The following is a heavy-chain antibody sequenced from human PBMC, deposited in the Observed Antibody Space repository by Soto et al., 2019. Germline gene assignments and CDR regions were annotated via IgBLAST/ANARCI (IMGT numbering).Heavy chain of an antibody. V-gene: IGHV3-33*05. D-gene: IGHD3-16*01. J-gene: IGHJ4*02. Sequence: QVQLVESGGGVVQPGTSLRLSCVGSGFTFRSYVIHWVRQAQGKGLEWVALTSYDGSNNFYGDSVKGRFTISRHNSRNTVELQVDRLRFEDTALYYCARWGTTGGLDVGGQGTLVSVSS. CDR3: ARWGTTGGLDV. CDR2: TSYDGSNN. CDR1: GFTFRSYV.